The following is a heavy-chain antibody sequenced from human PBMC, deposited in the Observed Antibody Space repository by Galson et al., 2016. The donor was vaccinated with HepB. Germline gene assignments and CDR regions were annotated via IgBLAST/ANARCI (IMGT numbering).Heavy chain of an antibody. Sequence: SLRLSCAASGFTYGSYWMTWVRQAPGKGLEWVANIRQDGSETYYVDSVKGRFTISRDNARNSLYLQMNSLRAEDTAVYYCARDTSYGLGTYYPTYYYYYGLDVWGKGTTVTVSS. CDR2: IRQDGSET. CDR3: ARDTSYGLGTYYPTYYYYYGLDV. D-gene: IGHD3-10*01. V-gene: IGHV3-7*01. CDR1: GFTYGSYW. J-gene: IGHJ6*04.